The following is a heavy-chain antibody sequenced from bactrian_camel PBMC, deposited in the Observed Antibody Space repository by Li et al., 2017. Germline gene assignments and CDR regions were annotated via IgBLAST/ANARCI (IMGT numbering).Heavy chain of an antibody. CDR1: VSTKC. CDR3: AATGYCYKRWFEDYRH. D-gene: IGHD2*01. J-gene: IGHJ4*01. Sequence: VQLVESGGGTVQAGGSLRLSCKSSVSTKCIGWFRQAPGKGREGVAIIDDDDRPHYADSVKDRFVITKDSTVTLRMNNLKPEDTATYYCAATGYCYKRWFEDYRHWGQGTQVTVS. V-gene: IGHV3S53*01. CDR2: IDDDDRP.